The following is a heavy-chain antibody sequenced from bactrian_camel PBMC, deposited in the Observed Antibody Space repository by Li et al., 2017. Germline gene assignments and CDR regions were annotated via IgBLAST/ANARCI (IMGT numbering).Heavy chain of an antibody. D-gene: IGHD1*01. CDR3: AADFYCVSPLPGLRLMSRLPH. CDR1: GYRYGGLMYSTHC. V-gene: IGHV3S53*01. J-gene: IGHJ4*01. Sequence: QVQLVESGGGSVEAGGSLTLSCVGFGYRYGGLMYSTHCLGWFRQAPGKEREAVATFDTDGGTTYADSVKGRFTISRDSAEATLYLQMNSLKPADTAMYYCAADFYCVSPLPGLRLMSRLPHLGQGTQVTVS. CDR2: FDTDGGT.